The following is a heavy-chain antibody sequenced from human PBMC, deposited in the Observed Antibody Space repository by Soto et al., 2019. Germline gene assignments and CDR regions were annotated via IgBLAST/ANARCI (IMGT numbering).Heavy chain of an antibody. V-gene: IGHV3-23*01. CDR2: IGSGGDGI. J-gene: IGHJ4*02. CDR3: ASYGQHLMDS. CDR1: GFTFSSSA. D-gene: IGHD4-17*01. Sequence: EVQLLESGGGLVQPGGSLRLSCAASGFTFSSSAMKWVRQAPGKGLEWVSVIGSGGDGIHYADSAKGRFTISRDNSKNTVNLQMNSLRVEDTAVYYCASYGQHLMDSWGQGTLVTVSS.